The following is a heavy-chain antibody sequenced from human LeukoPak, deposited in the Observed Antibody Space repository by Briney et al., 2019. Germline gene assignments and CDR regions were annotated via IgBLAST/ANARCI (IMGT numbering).Heavy chain of an antibody. CDR3: ARGDAFWSASYRYWFDP. Sequence: ASVKVSCKASGYTFTDYHMNWVRQAPGQGLEWMGWINPNNGGTKYAQEFEGRVTMTRDTSISTAYMEVSRLRSDDTAVYYCARGDAFWSASYRYWFDPWGLGTLVTVSS. J-gene: IGHJ5*02. CDR1: GYTFTDYH. D-gene: IGHD3-3*01. CDR2: INPNNGGT. V-gene: IGHV1-2*02.